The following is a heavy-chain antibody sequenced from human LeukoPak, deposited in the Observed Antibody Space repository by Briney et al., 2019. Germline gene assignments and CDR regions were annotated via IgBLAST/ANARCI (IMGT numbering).Heavy chain of an antibody. CDR2: ISSSSSTI. J-gene: IGHJ4*02. CDR3: ARASFQRWLQLGGD. Sequence: PGGSLRLSCTASGFTFSTYSMNWVRQAPGKGLEWVSYISSSSSTIYYADSVKGRFTISRDNAKNSLYLQMNSLGDEDTAVYYCARASFQRWLQLGGDWGQGALVTVSS. V-gene: IGHV3-48*02. CDR1: GFTFSTYS. D-gene: IGHD5-24*01.